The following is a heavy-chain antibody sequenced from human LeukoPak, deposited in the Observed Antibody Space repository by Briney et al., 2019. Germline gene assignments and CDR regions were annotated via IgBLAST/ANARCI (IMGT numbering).Heavy chain of an antibody. D-gene: IGHD1-26*01. CDR2: ISWNSGTI. Sequence: AGGSLRLSCAASGFTFDDYAMHWVRQAPGKGLEWVSSISWNSGTIDYADSVKGRFTISRDNAKNSLYLQMNSLRDDDTAVYYCARAAGGTSRDYWGQGTLVTVSS. CDR3: ARAAGGTSRDY. CDR1: GFTFDDYA. J-gene: IGHJ4*02. V-gene: IGHV3-9*01.